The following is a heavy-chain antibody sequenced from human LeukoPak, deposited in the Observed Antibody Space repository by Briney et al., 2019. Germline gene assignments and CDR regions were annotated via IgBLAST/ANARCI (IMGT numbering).Heavy chain of an antibody. J-gene: IGHJ6*03. D-gene: IGHD6-6*01. CDR2: IIGDGGST. V-gene: IGHV3-43*02. CDR1: GFTFDDYA. Sequence: GGSLRLSCAASGFTFDDYAMHWVRQAPGKGLEWVSLIIGDGGSTYYADSVKGRFTISRDNSKNSLYLQMNSLRTEDTALYYCAKDGVAARPRGYYYNYMDVWGKGTTVTVSS. CDR3: AKDGVAARPRGYYYNYMDV.